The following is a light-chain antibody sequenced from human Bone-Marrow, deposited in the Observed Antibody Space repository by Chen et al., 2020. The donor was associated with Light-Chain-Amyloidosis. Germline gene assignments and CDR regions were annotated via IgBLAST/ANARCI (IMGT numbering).Light chain of an antibody. V-gene: IGLV3-21*03. J-gene: IGLJ2*01. CDR2: DDS. Sequence: SYVLTQPPSVSVAPGKTARITCGGSNIGSKSVHWYQQQPGQAPVLVVYDDSDRPSGIPERVSGSNSGNTATLTISRVEAGDEADYYCQVRDGSSDQVVFGGGTELTVL. CDR1: NIGSKS. CDR3: QVRDGSSDQVV.